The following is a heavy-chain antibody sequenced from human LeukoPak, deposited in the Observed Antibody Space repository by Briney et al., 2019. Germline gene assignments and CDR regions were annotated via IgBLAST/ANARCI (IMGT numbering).Heavy chain of an antibody. CDR3: ASFYGDYRWYFDL. V-gene: IGHV4-34*01. Sequence: SETLSLTCAVYGGSFSGYYWSWIRQPPGKGLEWIGEINHSGSTNYNPSLKSRVTISVDTSKNQFSLKLSSVTAADTAVYYCASFYGDYRWYFDLWGRGTLVTVSS. CDR2: INHSGST. D-gene: IGHD4-17*01. CDR1: GGSFSGYY. J-gene: IGHJ2*01.